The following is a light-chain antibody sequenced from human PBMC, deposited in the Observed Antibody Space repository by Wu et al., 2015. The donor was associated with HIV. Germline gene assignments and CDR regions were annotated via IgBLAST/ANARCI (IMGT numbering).Light chain of an antibody. CDR2: GAS. J-gene: IGKJ1*01. CDR3: QQYSSSPRT. CDR1: QSVNKNY. V-gene: IGKV3-20*01. Sequence: EIVLTQYPGSLSLSPGERATLSCRASQSVNKNYLAWYQQKPGQPPRLLIYGASSRATGVPDRFRGSGSGTDFSLTISRLEREDFAVYFCQQYSSSPRTFGQGTKVEIK.